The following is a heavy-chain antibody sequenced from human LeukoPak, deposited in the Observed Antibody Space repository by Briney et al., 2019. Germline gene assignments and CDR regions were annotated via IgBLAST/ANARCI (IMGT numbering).Heavy chain of an antibody. V-gene: IGHV1-18*04. CDR2: ISAYNGNT. Sequence: ASVKVSCKASGYTFTSYYMHWVRQAPGQGLEGMGWISAYNGNTNYGKKRQGRVTITKEKSTRKAYTERRRLRSDDTAVYYCARAVSWELLDTEYFQHWGQGTLVTVSS. J-gene: IGHJ1*01. CDR3: ARAVSWELLDTEYFQH. D-gene: IGHD1-26*01. CDR1: GYTFTSYY.